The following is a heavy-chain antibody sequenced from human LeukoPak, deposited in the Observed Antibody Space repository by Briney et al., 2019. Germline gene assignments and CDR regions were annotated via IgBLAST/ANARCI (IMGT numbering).Heavy chain of an antibody. V-gene: IGHV3-64D*06. Sequence: GGSLRLSCSASGFIFSTYTMYWARQAPGKGLEYVSVINGDGRTTYYIDSAKGRFTISRDNSKNTLYLQMSSLSTEDAAVYYCVGDQVDDTGYLRWGQGTRVTVSA. CDR2: INGDGRTT. CDR1: GFIFSTYT. D-gene: IGHD5-12*01. CDR3: VGDQVDDTGYLR. J-gene: IGHJ4*02.